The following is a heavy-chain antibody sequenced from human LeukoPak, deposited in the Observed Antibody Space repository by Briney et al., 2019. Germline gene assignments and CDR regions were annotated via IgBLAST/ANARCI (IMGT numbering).Heavy chain of an antibody. Sequence: PSETLSLTCNVSGDSITSSYHFWGWNRQSPRKGLEWIGNIYYSGNTYYNPSLKSRVAISVDTSKDQFSLKLTAVTATDTAIYYCARHTVSLDAFDVWGQGTMVTVSS. J-gene: IGHJ3*01. V-gene: IGHV4-39*01. CDR3: ARHTVSLDAFDV. CDR1: GDSITSSYHF. D-gene: IGHD2-8*02. CDR2: IYYSGNT.